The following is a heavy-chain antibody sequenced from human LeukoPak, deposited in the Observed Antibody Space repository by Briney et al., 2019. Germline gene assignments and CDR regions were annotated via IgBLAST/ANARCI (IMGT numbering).Heavy chain of an antibody. D-gene: IGHD3-10*01. CDR2: IYYSGST. J-gene: IGHJ5*02. V-gene: IGHV4-39*07. Sequence: SETLSLTFTVSGDSIRSSSYHWGWIRQPPGKGLEWIGSIYYSGSTYNNRSLKRRLTISIDTSKNQFSLRRSSVPAADTAVYYCTREVEGYSYASGRFLHFDPWGQGTLVTVSS. CDR1: GDSIRSSSYH. CDR3: TREVEGYSYASGRFLHFDP.